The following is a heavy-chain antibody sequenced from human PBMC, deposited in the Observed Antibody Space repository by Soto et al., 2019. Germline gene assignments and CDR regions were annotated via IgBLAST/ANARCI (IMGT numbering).Heavy chain of an antibody. CDR2: IYYSGST. CDR3: ARRYGSAFDI. J-gene: IGHJ3*02. V-gene: IGHV4-59*01. CDR1: GGSISTFL. Sequence: PLEILSLTCTVTGGSISTFLWNWIRQPPGKGLEWIGSIYYSGSTNYNPSLNSRVTISVDTSKNQFSLKLNSVTAADTAVYYCARRYGSAFDIWGQGTMVTVSS. D-gene: IGHD3-10*01.